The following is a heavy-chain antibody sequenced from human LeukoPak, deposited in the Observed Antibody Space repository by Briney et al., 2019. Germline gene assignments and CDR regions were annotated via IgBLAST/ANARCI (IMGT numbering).Heavy chain of an antibody. CDR1: GFTFSSYS. Sequence: PGGSLRLSCAASGFTFSSYSVNWLRKPPGKGLEWVSSISSSSSYIYYADSVKGRFTISRDNAKNSLYLQMNSLRAEDTAVYYCARGRYYDSSGNNFDYWGQGTLGTVSS. V-gene: IGHV3-21*01. J-gene: IGHJ4*02. D-gene: IGHD3-22*01. CDR2: ISSSSSYI. CDR3: ARGRYYDSSGNNFDY.